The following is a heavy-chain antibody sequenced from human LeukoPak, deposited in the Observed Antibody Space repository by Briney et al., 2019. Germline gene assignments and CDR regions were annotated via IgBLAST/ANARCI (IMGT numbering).Heavy chain of an antibody. J-gene: IGHJ4*02. D-gene: IGHD3-22*01. CDR1: GYTFTGYY. CDR3: ARTPYYYDSSGYYPGLDFDY. CDR2: IHPYTGGT. Sequence: GASVKLSCNASGYTFTGYYMHWVRQAPGPGLERMGCIHPYTGGTSYEQKFQGRVTMTRDTALSTAYMELSRLRSDDTAVYDCARTPYYYDSSGYYPGLDFDYWGQGTLVTVSS. V-gene: IGHV1-2*02.